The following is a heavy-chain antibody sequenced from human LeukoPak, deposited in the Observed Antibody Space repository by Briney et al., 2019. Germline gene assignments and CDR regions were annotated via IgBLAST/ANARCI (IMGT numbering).Heavy chain of an antibody. J-gene: IGHJ4*02. CDR2: IIPIFGTA. Sequence: GASVKVSCKASGGTFSSYAISWVRQAPGQGLEWMGGIIPIFGTANYAQKFQERVTITRDMSTSTAYMELSSLRSEDTAVYYCAADRYDSSGYYHFDYWGQGTLVTVSS. CDR1: GGTFSSYA. V-gene: IGHV1-69*05. CDR3: AADRYDSSGYYHFDY. D-gene: IGHD3-22*01.